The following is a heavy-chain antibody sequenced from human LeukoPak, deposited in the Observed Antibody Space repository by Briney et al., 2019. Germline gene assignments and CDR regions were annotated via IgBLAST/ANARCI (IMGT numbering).Heavy chain of an antibody. J-gene: IGHJ4*02. Sequence: ASVKVSCKASGYIFTGYYMHWVRQAPGQGLEWMGWINPNSGGTNCAQKFQGRVTMTRDTSISTSYMELSRLRSDDTAVYYCARAWLRLNPYFDYWGQGTLVTVSS. CDR2: INPNSGGT. CDR1: GYIFTGYY. CDR3: ARAWLRLNPYFDY. D-gene: IGHD5-12*01. V-gene: IGHV1-2*02.